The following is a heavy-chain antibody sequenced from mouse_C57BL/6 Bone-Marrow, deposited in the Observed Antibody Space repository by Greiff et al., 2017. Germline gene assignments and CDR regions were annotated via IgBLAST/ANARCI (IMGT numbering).Heavy chain of an antibody. Sequence: QVQLQQPGAELVKPGASVKLSCKASGYTFTSYWMQWVKQRPGQGLEWIGEIDPSDSYTNYNQKFKGKATLTVDTSSSTAYMQLSSLTSEDSAVYYCLLYYFDYWGQGTTLTVSS. CDR3: LLYYFDY. CDR2: IDPSDSYT. D-gene: IGHD6-2*01. CDR1: GYTFTSYW. V-gene: IGHV1-50*01. J-gene: IGHJ2*01.